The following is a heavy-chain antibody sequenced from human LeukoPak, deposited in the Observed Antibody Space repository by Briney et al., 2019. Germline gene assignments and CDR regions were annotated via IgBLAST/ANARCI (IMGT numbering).Heavy chain of an antibody. V-gene: IGHV4-59*01. CDR3: ARGGSSFGSYRYFDL. D-gene: IGHD5-18*01. Sequence: ASETLSLTCTVSGGSISSYYWSWIRQPPGKGLEWIGYIYYSGSTNYNPSLKSRVTISVDTSKNQFSLMLSSVTAADTAVYYCARGGSSFGSYRYFDLWGRGTLVTVSS. CDR1: GGSISSYY. CDR2: IYYSGST. J-gene: IGHJ2*01.